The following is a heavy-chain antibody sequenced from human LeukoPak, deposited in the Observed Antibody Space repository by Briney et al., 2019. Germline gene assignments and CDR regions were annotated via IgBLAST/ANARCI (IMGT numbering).Heavy chain of an antibody. CDR1: GLTVSNNY. CDR3: ARGRIAARPRFDY. J-gene: IGHJ4*02. V-gene: IGHV3-66*02. D-gene: IGHD6-6*01. CDR2: IYVGGGPT. Sequence: PGGSLRLSCAASGLTVSNNYVSWVRQAPGKGLEWVSVIYVGGGPTYYADSVRGRFTISRDNSKNTLYLQMNSLRAEDTAVYYCARGRIAARPRFDYWGQGTLVTDSS.